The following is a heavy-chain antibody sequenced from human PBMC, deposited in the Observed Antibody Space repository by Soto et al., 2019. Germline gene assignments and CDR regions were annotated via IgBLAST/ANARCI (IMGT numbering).Heavy chain of an antibody. Sequence: SETLSLTCTVSGGSVSSGSYYWSWFRQPPGKGLEWIGYIYYSGSTNYNPLLKSRVTISVDTSKNQFHLKLSSLTAADTAVYYCAREAAVESYYDYWRKGTLVTVSS. V-gene: IGHV4-61*01. D-gene: IGHD2-15*01. CDR3: AREAAVESYYDY. CDR1: GGSVSSGSYY. CDR2: IYYSGST. J-gene: IGHJ4*02.